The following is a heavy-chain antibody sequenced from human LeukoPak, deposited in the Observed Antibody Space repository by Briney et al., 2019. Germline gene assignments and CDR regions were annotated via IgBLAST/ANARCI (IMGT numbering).Heavy chain of an antibody. Sequence: PSETLSLTCAVYGGSFSGYYWSWIRQPPGKGLEWIGEINHSGSTNYNPSLKSRVTISVDTSNNQFSLKLSSVTAADTAVYYCARDLPLYLQFQPDYYYDSSGYYEWGQGTLVTVSS. J-gene: IGHJ4*02. CDR1: GGSFSGYY. V-gene: IGHV4-34*01. CDR3: ARDLPLYLQFQPDYYYDSSGYYE. CDR2: INHSGST. D-gene: IGHD3-22*01.